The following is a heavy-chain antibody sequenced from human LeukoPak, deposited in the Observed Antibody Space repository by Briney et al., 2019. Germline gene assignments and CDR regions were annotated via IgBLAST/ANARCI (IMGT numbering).Heavy chain of an antibody. Sequence: PGGSLRLSCAASGLTFTRYWMSWVRQAPGKGLEWVANIKEDGSEKYYVDSVKGRFTISRDNAKNSLYLQMNSLRAEDTAVYYCASVMCGTSYFDAFDMWGQGTMVTVSS. D-gene: IGHD2-15*01. V-gene: IGHV3-7*01. CDR3: ASVMCGTSYFDAFDM. CDR1: GLTFTRYW. CDR2: IKEDGSEK. J-gene: IGHJ3*02.